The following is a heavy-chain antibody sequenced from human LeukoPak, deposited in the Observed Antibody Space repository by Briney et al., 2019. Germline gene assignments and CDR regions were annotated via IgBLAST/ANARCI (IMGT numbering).Heavy chain of an antibody. CDR1: GFTFSSYA. CDR2: ISGSGGST. J-gene: IGHJ4*02. V-gene: IGHV3-23*01. D-gene: IGHD5-18*01. Sequence: GGSLRLSCAASGFTFSSYAMSWVRQAPGKGLEWVSAISGSGGSTYFADSVKGRFTISRDNSKNTLYLQMDILRADDTAVYYCARDRGHTAIDYWGQGTLVTVSS. CDR3: ARDRGHTAIDY.